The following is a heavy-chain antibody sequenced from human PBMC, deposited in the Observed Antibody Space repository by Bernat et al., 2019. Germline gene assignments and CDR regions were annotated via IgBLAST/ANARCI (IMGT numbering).Heavy chain of an antibody. CDR2: INHSGST. Sequence: QVQLQQWGAGLLKPSETLSLTCAVYGGSFSGYYWSWIRQPPGKGLEWIGEINHSGSTNYNPSLKSRVTISVDTSKNQFSLQLSSVTAADAAVYYRARGGRTGIWGDHFDYWGQGTLVTVSS. CDR3: ARGGRTGIWGDHFDY. V-gene: IGHV4-34*01. D-gene: IGHD3-16*01. CDR1: GGSFSGYY. J-gene: IGHJ4*02.